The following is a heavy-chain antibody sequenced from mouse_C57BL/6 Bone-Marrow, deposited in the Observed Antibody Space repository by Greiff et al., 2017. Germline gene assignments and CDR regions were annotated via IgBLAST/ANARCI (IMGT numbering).Heavy chain of an antibody. V-gene: IGHV1-69*01. J-gene: IGHJ1*03. D-gene: IGHD2-4*01. Sequence: VQLQQPGAELVMPGASVKLSCKASGFTFTSYWMHWVQQSPGKGLEWIGEIDPSDSYTNYNQKFKGQSPLTVDKSSSTAYMQLSSLTSDDSAVYYCARGGLRRDCYFDVWRTGTTGTGSS. CDR1: GFTFTSYW. CDR3: ARGGLRRDCYFDV. CDR2: IDPSDSYT.